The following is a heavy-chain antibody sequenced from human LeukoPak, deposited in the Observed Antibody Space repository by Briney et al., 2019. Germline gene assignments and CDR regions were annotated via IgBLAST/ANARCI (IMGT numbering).Heavy chain of an antibody. D-gene: IGHD3-10*01. V-gene: IGHV3-9*01. CDR1: GFTFDVYA. CDR2: ISWNSGSI. Sequence: GGSLRLFCAASGFTFDVYAMHWVRRARGRGLEWVSGISWNSGSIGYAESVKGRFNISRDNAKNSLYLQMNSLRAEDTALYYFAKAGYYGSGSYYLPSPSYYCYGMDVWGQGTTVTVSS. CDR3: AKAGYYGSGSYYLPSPSYYCYGMDV. J-gene: IGHJ6*02.